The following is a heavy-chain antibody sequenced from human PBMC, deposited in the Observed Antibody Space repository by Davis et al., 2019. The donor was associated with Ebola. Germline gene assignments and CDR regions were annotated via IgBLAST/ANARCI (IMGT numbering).Heavy chain of an antibody. CDR2: IYPGDSDT. Sequence: GGSLRLSCKGSGYSFTSYWIGWVRQLPGKGLEWMGLIYPGDSDTSYSPFFQGQVTISADKSISTAYLQWSRLKASDTAVYYCARRILTGTTGFDYWGQGTLVTVSS. CDR3: ARRILTGTTGFDY. J-gene: IGHJ4*02. D-gene: IGHD1-7*01. V-gene: IGHV5-51*01. CDR1: GYSFTSYW.